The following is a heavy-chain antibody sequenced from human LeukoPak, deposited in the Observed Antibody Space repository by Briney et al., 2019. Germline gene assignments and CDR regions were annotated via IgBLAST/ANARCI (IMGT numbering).Heavy chain of an antibody. Sequence: PGGSLRLSCAASGFTFSSYSMNWVRQAPGKGLEWVSYISSSSSTIYYADSVKGRFTISRDNSKNTLYLQMNSLRAEDTAVYYCATMASSGWYGGFDYWGQGTLVTVSS. J-gene: IGHJ4*02. V-gene: IGHV3-48*01. D-gene: IGHD6-19*01. CDR2: ISSSSSTI. CDR3: ATMASSGWYGGFDY. CDR1: GFTFSSYS.